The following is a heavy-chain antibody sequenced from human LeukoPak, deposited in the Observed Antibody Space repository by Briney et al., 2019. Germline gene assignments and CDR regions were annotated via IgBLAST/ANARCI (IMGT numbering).Heavy chain of an antibody. CDR2: ISGSGGST. CDR3: AKDRGIAAAGHYFDY. CDR1: GFTFSSYA. J-gene: IGHJ4*02. Sequence: GGSLRLSCAASGFTFSSYAMNWVRQAPGKGLERVSGISGSGGSTYYADSVKGRFTISRDNSKTTLYLQMNSLRAEDTAVYYCAKDRGIAAAGHYFDYWGQGTLVTVSS. D-gene: IGHD6-13*01. V-gene: IGHV3-23*01.